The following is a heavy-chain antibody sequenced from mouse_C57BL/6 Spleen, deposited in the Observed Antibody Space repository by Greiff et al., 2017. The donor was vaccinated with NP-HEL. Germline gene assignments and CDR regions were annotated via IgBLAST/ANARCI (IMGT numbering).Heavy chain of an antibody. D-gene: IGHD2-1*01. Sequence: VQLQQSGPGLVQPSQSLSITCTVSGFSLTSYGVHWVRQSPGKGLEWLGVIWSGGSTDYNAAFISRLSISKDNSKSQVFFKMNSLQADDTAIYYCARNGRIDGNFAWFAYWGQGTLVTVSA. CDR2: IWSGGST. CDR1: GFSLTSYG. CDR3: ARNGRIDGNFAWFAY. V-gene: IGHV2-2*01. J-gene: IGHJ3*01.